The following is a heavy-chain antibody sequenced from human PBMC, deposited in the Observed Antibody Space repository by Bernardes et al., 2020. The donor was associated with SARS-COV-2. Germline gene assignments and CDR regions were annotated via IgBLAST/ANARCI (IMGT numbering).Heavy chain of an antibody. Sequence: ASEKVSCKASGQASCEGFTSYGIAWIRQAPGQGLEWMAWISNYNGDTKYAEKFLGRLTLTTDTSASSAYMDLRNLTPDDTAIYYCVTTFFDFWGQGTLITVSS. CDR3: VTTFFDF. D-gene: IGHD1-26*01. CDR2: ISNYNGDT. J-gene: IGHJ4*02. V-gene: IGHV1-18*01. CDR1: GQASCEGFTSYG.